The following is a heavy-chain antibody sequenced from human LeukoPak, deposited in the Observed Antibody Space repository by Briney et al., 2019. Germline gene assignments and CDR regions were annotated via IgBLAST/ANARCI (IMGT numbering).Heavy chain of an antibody. CDR2: ISYDGRNN. V-gene: IGHV3-30*04. CDR1: GFTFSSYA. CDR3: ATVLGITMIPGGMDV. J-gene: IGHJ6*02. Sequence: PGGSLRLSWAAAGFTFSSYAMHWVGQAPGKGLEWVAVISYDGRNNYYADSVKGRFTTSRDNSKSRLYLQMNSMRAEDTAVYYCATVLGITMIPGGMDVWGQGTTVTVSS. D-gene: IGHD3-22*01.